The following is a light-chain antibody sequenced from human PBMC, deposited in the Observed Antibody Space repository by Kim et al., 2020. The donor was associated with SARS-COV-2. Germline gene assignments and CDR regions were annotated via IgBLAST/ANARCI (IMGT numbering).Light chain of an antibody. J-gene: IGLJ3*02. Sequence: PGTTARISCGGNIIGSRGVHWYQQKPGQALVVVFYYDTGRPSGAPGRFSGSTSGDTATLTISRVEAGDEADYYCQVWDRSTNRVFGGGTQLTVL. CDR1: IIGSRG. CDR3: QVWDRSTNRV. V-gene: IGLV3-21*04. CDR2: YDT.